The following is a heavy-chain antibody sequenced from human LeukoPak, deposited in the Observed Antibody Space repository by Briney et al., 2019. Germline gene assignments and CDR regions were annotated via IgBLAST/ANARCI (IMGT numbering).Heavy chain of an antibody. Sequence: GGSLRLSCAASGFTFSSYAMSWVRQAPGKGLEWVSAISGSGGSTYYADSVKGRFTISRDNSKNTLYLQMNSLRAEDTAVYYCARDYGGNSQRYFDLWGRGTLVTVSS. CDR1: GFTFSSYA. V-gene: IGHV3-23*01. J-gene: IGHJ2*01. CDR2: ISGSGGST. D-gene: IGHD4-23*01. CDR3: ARDYGGNSQRYFDL.